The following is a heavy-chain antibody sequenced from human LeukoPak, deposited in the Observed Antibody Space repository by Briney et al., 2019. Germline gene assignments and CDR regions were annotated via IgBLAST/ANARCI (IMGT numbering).Heavy chain of an antibody. CDR2: IYYSGST. Sequence: PSETLSLTCSVSGGLISSSGNFYWSWIRQHPGKGLEWIGYIYYSGSTYYNPSLKSRVTISVDTSKNQFSLKLSSVTAADTAVYYCAREGGSGYSYYFDYWGQGTLVTVSS. V-gene: IGHV4-31*03. CDR3: AREGGSGYSYYFDY. J-gene: IGHJ4*02. CDR1: GGLISSSGNFY. D-gene: IGHD3-22*01.